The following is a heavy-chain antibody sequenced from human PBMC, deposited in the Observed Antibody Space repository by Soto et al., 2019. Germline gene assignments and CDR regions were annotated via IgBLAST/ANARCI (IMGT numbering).Heavy chain of an antibody. Sequence: ASVKVSCKASGYTFTGYYMHWVRQAPGQGLEWMGWINPNSGGTNYAQKFQGRVTMTRDTSISTAYMELSRLRSDDTAVYYCARDPNCSSTSCYYYYYGMDVWGQGTTVTVSS. CDR1: GYTFTGYY. J-gene: IGHJ6*02. CDR2: INPNSGGT. V-gene: IGHV1-2*02. D-gene: IGHD2-2*01. CDR3: ARDPNCSSTSCYYYYYGMDV.